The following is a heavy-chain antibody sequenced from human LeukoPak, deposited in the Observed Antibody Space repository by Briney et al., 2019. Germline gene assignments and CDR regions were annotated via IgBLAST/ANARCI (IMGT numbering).Heavy chain of an antibody. V-gene: IGHV1-18*01. CDR2: ISAYNGNT. D-gene: IGHD2-2*01. CDR1: GYTFINYG. Sequence: ASVKVSCKASGYTFINYGISWVRQAPGQGLEWMGWISAYNGNTNYAQKLQGRVTMTTDTSTSTAYMELRSLRSDDTAVYYCARDKCSSTSCYQGYNWFDPWGQGTLVTVSS. J-gene: IGHJ5*02. CDR3: ARDKCSSTSCYQGYNWFDP.